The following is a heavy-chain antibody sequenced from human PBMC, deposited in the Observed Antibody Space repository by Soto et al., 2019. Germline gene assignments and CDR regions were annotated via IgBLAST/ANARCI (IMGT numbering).Heavy chain of an antibody. J-gene: IGHJ4*02. CDR1: GGSISSYY. V-gene: IGHV4-59*12. Sequence: SETLSLTCTVSGGSISSYYWSWIRQPPGKGLEWIGYVYYSGSTNYNPSLKSRVTISVDTSKNQFSLKLSSVTAADTAVYYCARDRHSSGWLLYFDYWGQGTLVTVSS. CDR2: VYYSGST. D-gene: IGHD6-19*01. CDR3: ARDRHSSGWLLYFDY.